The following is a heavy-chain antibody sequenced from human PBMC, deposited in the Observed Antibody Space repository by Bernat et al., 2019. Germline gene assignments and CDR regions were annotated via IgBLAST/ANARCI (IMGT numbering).Heavy chain of an antibody. CDR3: ARDLEGSGSYPSD. J-gene: IGHJ4*02. Sequence: EVQLVESGGGLVQPGGSLRLSCAASGFTLSDHYMDWVRQAPGKGLEWVANIKQDGSEKYYVDSVKGRFTISRDNAKKSLHLQMNSLRAEDTAVYYCARDLEGSGSYPSDWGQGTLVTVSS. CDR2: IKQDGSEK. D-gene: IGHD3-10*01. CDR1: GFTLSDHY. V-gene: IGHV3-7*01.